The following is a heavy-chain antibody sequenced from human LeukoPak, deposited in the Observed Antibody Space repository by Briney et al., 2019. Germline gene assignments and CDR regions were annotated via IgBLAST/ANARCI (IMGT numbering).Heavy chain of an antibody. CDR3: ATEHRIAVAGTPFDY. Sequence: GASVKVSCKVSGYTLTESSMHWVRQAPGKGLEWMGGFDPEDGETIYAQKFQGRVTMTEATSTDTAYMELSSLRSEDTAVYYCATEHRIAVAGTPFDYWGQGTLVTVSS. D-gene: IGHD6-19*01. CDR2: FDPEDGET. J-gene: IGHJ4*02. CDR1: GYTLTESS. V-gene: IGHV1-24*01.